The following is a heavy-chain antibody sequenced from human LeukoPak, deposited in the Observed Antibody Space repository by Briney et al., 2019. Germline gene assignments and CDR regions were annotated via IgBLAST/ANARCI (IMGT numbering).Heavy chain of an antibody. Sequence: GGSLRLSCAASGFTFSSYWMSWVRQAPGKGLEWVANIKQDGSEKYYVDSVKGRFTISRDNAKNSLYLQMNSLRAEDTAVYYCAKDLSIGYDTTNDYWGQGTLVTVSS. CDR2: IKQDGSEK. V-gene: IGHV3-7*01. D-gene: IGHD3-22*01. CDR3: AKDLSIGYDTTNDY. J-gene: IGHJ4*02. CDR1: GFTFSSYW.